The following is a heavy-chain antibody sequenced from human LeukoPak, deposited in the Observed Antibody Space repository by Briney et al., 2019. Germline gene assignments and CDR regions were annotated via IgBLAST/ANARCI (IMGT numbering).Heavy chain of an antibody. CDR3: ARGVTGTTELRY. CDR2: INHSGST. CDR1: GGSFSGHY. V-gene: IGHV4-34*01. J-gene: IGHJ4*02. D-gene: IGHD1-7*01. Sequence: SETLSLTCAVYGGSFSGHYWSWIRQPPGKGLEWIGEINHSGSTNYNPSLKSRVTISVDTSKNQFSLKLSSLTAADTAVYYCARGVTGTTELRYWGQGTLVTVSS.